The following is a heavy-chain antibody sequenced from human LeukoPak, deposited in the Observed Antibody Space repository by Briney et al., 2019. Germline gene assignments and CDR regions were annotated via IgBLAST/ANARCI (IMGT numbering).Heavy chain of an antibody. V-gene: IGHV1-8*01. CDR2: MNPNSGNT. Sequence: ASVKVSCKASGYTFTSYDINWVRQATGQGLEWMGWMNPNSGNTGYAQKFQGRVTMTRNTSISTAYMELSSLRSEDTAVNYCARRAPEWLVRGADAFDIWGQGTMVTVSS. J-gene: IGHJ3*02. CDR1: GYTFTSYD. CDR3: ARRAPEWLVRGADAFDI. D-gene: IGHD6-19*01.